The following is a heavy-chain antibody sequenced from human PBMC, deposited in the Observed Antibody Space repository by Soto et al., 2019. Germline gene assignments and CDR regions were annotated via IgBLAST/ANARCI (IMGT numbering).Heavy chain of an antibody. CDR3: ARDNGYDILTGSYYYYGMDV. CDR2: IYSGGST. J-gene: IGHJ6*02. Sequence: VQLVESGGGVVQPGRSLRLSCAASGFTVSSNYMSWVRQAPGKGLEWVSVIYSGGSTYYADSVKGRFTISRDNSKNTLYLQMNSLRAEDTAVYYCARDNGYDILTGSYYYYGMDVWGQGTTVTVSS. V-gene: IGHV3-53*01. CDR1: GFTVSSNY. D-gene: IGHD3-9*01.